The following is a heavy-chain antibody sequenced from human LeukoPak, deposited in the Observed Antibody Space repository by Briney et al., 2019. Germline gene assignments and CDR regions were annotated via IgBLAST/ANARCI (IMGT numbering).Heavy chain of an antibody. V-gene: IGHV4-59*12. J-gene: IGHJ4*02. CDR1: GGSISSYY. Sequence: SETLSLTCTVSGGSISSYYWSWIRQPPGKGLEWIGYIYYSGSTNYNPSLKSRVTISVDTSKNQFSLKLSSVTAADTAVYYCARDYDDSSGYYEGYWGQGTLVTVSS. CDR2: IYYSGST. D-gene: IGHD3-22*01. CDR3: ARDYDDSSGYYEGY.